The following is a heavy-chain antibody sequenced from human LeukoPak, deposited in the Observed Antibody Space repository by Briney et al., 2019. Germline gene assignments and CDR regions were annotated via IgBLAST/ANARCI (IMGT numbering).Heavy chain of an antibody. Sequence: ASETLSLTCTVSGGSVTSGNYYWNWLRQPAGKGLEWFGRIYTIGGASYNTSLKSRVTISIDASKNQFSLKLSSVTAADTAVYYCAREPPGYWGQGILVTVSS. V-gene: IGHV4-61*02. CDR1: GGSVTSGNYY. CDR3: AREPPGY. CDR2: IYTIGGA. J-gene: IGHJ4*02.